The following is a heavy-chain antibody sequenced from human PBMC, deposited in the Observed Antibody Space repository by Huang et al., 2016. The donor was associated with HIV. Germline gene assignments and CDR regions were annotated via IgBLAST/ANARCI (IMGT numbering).Heavy chain of an antibody. D-gene: IGHD1-1*01. Sequence: QVQLVQSGAEGKKPGSSVRVSCEASGVTFSRYAINWVRQAPGQGLGWMGGSLRIFGTPNYEQKFQGRVTITADESTSTAYMELGSLRSDDTAVYYCARDRKYDNAWYWFDPWGQGTLVTVSS. CDR1: GVTFSRYA. J-gene: IGHJ5*02. V-gene: IGHV1-69*01. CDR3: ARDRKYDNAWYWFDP. CDR2: SLRIFGTP.